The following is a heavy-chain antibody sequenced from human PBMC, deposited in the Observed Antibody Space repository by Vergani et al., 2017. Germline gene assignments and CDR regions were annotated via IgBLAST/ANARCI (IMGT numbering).Heavy chain of an antibody. CDR3: ARDRDLYCRSTTACHNWLDP. V-gene: IGHV4-59*01. Sequence: QVQLQESGPGLVKPSETLSLTCTVSGAAIKDFYWSWFRQPPGKGLEWIGYVYYTGSTTYNPSRKSRVTISVDTSNNQFSLRMTSLTAADTAIYYCARDRDLYCRSTTACHNWLDPWGQGSLVTVSS. D-gene: IGHD2/OR15-2a*01. CDR2: VYYTGST. J-gene: IGHJ5*02. CDR1: GAAIKDFY.